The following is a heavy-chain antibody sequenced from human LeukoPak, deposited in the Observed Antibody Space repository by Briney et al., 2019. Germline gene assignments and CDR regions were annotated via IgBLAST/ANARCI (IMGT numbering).Heavy chain of an antibody. V-gene: IGHV4-38-2*01. Sequence: SETLSLTCAVSGYSITSCYHWGGIRQAPGKGLEWIGSMYHGGDTYDNPSLKSRVTLSVDTSKNQFSLNLRSVTAADTAVYYCTRVYSSGWPFDYWGQGTLVTVAS. J-gene: IGHJ4*02. CDR2: MYHGGDT. CDR3: TRVYSSGWPFDY. CDR1: GYSITSCYH. D-gene: IGHD6-19*01.